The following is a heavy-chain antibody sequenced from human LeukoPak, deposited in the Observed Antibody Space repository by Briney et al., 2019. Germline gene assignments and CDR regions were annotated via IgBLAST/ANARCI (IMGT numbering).Heavy chain of an antibody. D-gene: IGHD3-22*01. CDR3: ARMAWEAYDSSGYYIN. Sequence: RESGPALVKPTPPLTLTCTFSGFSLSTSGMCVSWIRQPPGKALEWLARIDWDDDKYYSTSLKTRLTISKDTSKNQVVLTMTNMDPVDTATYYCARMAWEAYDSSGYYINWGQGTLVTVSS. V-gene: IGHV2-70*11. J-gene: IGHJ4*02. CDR1: GFSLSTSGMC. CDR2: IDWDDDK.